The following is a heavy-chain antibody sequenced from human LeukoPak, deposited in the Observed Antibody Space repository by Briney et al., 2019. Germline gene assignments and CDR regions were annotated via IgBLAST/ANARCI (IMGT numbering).Heavy chain of an antibody. Sequence: RSSETLSLTCTVSGGSVNSGRYYWSWIRQPPGKGLEWTGYICYSGSTNHSPSPKSRVTISVDTSKNQCSLQLSSVTAADTAVYFCARMAAWLERTTGPRGFDYWGQGTLVTVSS. CDR2: ICYSGST. V-gene: IGHV4-61*01. D-gene: IGHD1-1*01. J-gene: IGHJ4*02. CDR1: GGSVNSGRYY. CDR3: ARMAAWLERTTGPRGFDY.